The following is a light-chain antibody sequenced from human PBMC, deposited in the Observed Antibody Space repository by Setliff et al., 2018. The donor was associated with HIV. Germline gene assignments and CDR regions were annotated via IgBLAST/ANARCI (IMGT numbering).Light chain of an antibody. CDR2: DVT. J-gene: IGLJ2*01. CDR3: TSYTTSRTVV. Sequence: QSALAQPASVSGSPGQSITISCTGTSSDVGLYNYVSWYQQHPGKVPKVMIYDVTNRPSGVSNRFSGSKSGDTASLTISGLQAEDKADYYCTSYTTSRTVVFGGGTKVTVL. CDR1: SSDVGLYNY. V-gene: IGLV2-14*01.